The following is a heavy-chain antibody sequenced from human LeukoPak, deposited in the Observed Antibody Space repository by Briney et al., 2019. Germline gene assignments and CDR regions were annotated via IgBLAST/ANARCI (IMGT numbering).Heavy chain of an antibody. CDR1: GFTFDDYA. J-gene: IGHJ4*02. CDR2: ISWNSGSI. CDR3: AKSGYFKWDSSGYEHLDY. Sequence: GRSLRLSCAASGFTFDDYAMHWVRQAPGKGLEWVSGISWNSGSIGYADSVKGRFTISRDNAKNSLYLQMNSLRAEDTALYYCAKSGYFKWDSSGYEHLDYWGQGTLVTVSS. V-gene: IGHV3-9*01. D-gene: IGHD3-22*01.